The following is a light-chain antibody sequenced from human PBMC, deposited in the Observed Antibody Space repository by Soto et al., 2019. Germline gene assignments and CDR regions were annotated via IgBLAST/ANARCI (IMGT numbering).Light chain of an antibody. CDR3: QQYGSSPRT. J-gene: IGKJ1*01. V-gene: IGKV3-11*01. CDR2: DAS. Sequence: EIVLTQSPATLALSPGERATLSCRASPSVSRHLAWYQQKPGQAPRLLIYDASNRAAGIPARFSGSGSGTDFTLTINSLEPEDFAVYYCQQYGSSPRTFGQGTKVDIK. CDR1: PSVSRH.